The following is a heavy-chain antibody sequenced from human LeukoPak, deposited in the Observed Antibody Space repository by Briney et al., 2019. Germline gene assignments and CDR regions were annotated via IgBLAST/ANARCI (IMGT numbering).Heavy chain of an antibody. CDR3: ARGRYNWNY. J-gene: IGHJ4*02. CDR2: IYYSGST. V-gene: IGHV4-59*01. Sequence: PSETLSLTCTVSGGSISSYYWSWIRQPPGKGLEWIGYIYYSGSTNYNPSLNSRVTISVDTPKNQFSLKLSSVTAADTAVYYSARGRYNWNYWGQGTLVTVSS. D-gene: IGHD1-20*01. CDR1: GGSISSYY.